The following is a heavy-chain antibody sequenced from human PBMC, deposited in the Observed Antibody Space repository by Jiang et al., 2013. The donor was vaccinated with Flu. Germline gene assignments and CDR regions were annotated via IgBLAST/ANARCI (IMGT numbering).Heavy chain of an antibody. CDR2: IYYSGST. V-gene: IGHV4-39*07. CDR3: ARDELFPSPLYYYGMDV. Sequence: GSGLVKPSETLSLTCTVSGGSISSSSYYWGWIRQPPGKGLEWIGSIYYSGSTYYNPSLKSRVTISVDTSKNQFSLKLSSVTAADTAVYYCARDELFPSPLYYYGMDVWGQGTT. J-gene: IGHJ6*02. D-gene: IGHD3-10*01. CDR1: GGSISSSSYY.